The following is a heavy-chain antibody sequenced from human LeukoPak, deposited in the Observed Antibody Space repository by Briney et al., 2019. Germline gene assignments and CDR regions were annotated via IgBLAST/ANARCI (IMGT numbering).Heavy chain of an antibody. Sequence: GGSLGLSCAASGFTFSSYAMSWVRQAPGKGLEWVSAISGSGGSTYYADSVKGRFTISRDNSKNTLYLQMNSLRAEDTAVYYCARDYDILTGYSYYFDYWGQGTLVTVSS. CDR2: ISGSGGST. V-gene: IGHV3-23*01. CDR1: GFTFSSYA. J-gene: IGHJ4*02. D-gene: IGHD3-9*01. CDR3: ARDYDILTGYSYYFDY.